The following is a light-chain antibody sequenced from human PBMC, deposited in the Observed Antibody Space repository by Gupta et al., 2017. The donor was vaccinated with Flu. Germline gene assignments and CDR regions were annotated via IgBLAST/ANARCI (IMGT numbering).Light chain of an antibody. CDR3: QQYGSSPAYT. CDR2: GAS. V-gene: IGKV3-20*01. CDR1: QTVAGSY. J-gene: IGKJ2*01. Sequence: EIVLTHSPGSLSLSPGERATLSCRASQTVAGSYLAWYQQQPGQAPRLLIYGASSRATGIPDRFSGSGSGTDFTLTISRLEPEDFAVYYCQQYGSSPAYTFGQGTKLEI.